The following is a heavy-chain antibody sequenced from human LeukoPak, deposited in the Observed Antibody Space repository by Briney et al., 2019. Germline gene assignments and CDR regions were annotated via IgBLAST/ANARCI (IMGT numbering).Heavy chain of an antibody. CDR3: ATKTIAVAGDS. J-gene: IGHJ4*02. CDR1: SGSISSNTY. Sequence: SETLSLTCAVSSGSISSNTYWSWVRQPPGKGLEWIGEISHSGSTNYNPSLQSRVTISLDNSKNQVSLNLTSVTAADRAVYYCATKTIAVAGDSWGQGTLVTVSS. CDR2: ISHSGST. V-gene: IGHV4-4*02. D-gene: IGHD6-19*01.